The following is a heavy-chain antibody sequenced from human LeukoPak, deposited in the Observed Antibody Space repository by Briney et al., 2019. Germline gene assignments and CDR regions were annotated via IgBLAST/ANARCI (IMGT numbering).Heavy chain of an antibody. Sequence: PGGSLRLSCAASGFTFSSYGMNWVRQAPGKGLEGVAVISYDGSDKYYADSVKGRFTISRDNSKNTLYLQMNSLRAEDTAVYYCARSNHYGSGSYWVGYFDYWGQGTLVTVSS. V-gene: IGHV3-30*03. CDR2: ISYDGSDK. J-gene: IGHJ4*02. CDR3: ARSNHYGSGSYWVGYFDY. CDR1: GFTFSSYG. D-gene: IGHD3-10*01.